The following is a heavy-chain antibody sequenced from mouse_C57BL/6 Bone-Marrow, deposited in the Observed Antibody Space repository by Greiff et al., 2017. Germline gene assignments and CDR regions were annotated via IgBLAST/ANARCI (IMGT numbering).Heavy chain of an antibody. CDR1: GFTFSSYA. CDR3: ARDSANWYYFDY. V-gene: IGHV5-4*01. D-gene: IGHD4-1*01. J-gene: IGHJ2*01. Sequence: EVMLVESGGGLVKPGGSLKLSCAASGFTFSSYAMSWVRQTPEKRLEWVATISDGGSYTYYPDNLKGRFTISRDNAKNNLYLQMSHLKSEDTAMYYCARDSANWYYFDYWGQGTTLTVSS. CDR2: ISDGGSYT.